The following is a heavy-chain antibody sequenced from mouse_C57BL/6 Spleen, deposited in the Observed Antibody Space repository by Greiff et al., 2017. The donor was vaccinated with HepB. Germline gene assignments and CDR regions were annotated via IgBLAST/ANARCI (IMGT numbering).Heavy chain of an antibody. D-gene: IGHD1-1*01. CDR3: ARSSYYYGSSYPPFDY. Sequence: EVQLQQSGPELVKPGASVKIPCKASGYTFTDYNMDWVKQSHGKSLEWIGDINPNNGGTIYNQKFKGKATLTVDKSSSTAYMELRSLTSEDTAVYYCARSSYYYGSSYPPFDYWGQGTTLTVSS. V-gene: IGHV1-18*01. CDR1: GYTFTDYN. J-gene: IGHJ2*01. CDR2: INPNNGGT.